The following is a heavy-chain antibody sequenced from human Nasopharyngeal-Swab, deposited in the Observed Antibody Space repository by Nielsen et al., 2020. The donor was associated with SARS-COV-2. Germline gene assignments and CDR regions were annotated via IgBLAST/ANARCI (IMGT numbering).Heavy chain of an antibody. J-gene: IGHJ2*01. CDR2: ISYDGSNK. V-gene: IGHV3-30*18. D-gene: IGHD6-6*01. CDR1: GFTFSSYG. CDR3: AKTASSSLYWYFDL. Sequence: GESLKISCAASGFTFSSYGMHWVRQAPGKGLEWVAVISYDGSNKYYADSVKGRFTISRDNSKNTLYLQMNSLRAEDTAVYYCAKTASSSLYWYFDLWGRGTLVTVSS.